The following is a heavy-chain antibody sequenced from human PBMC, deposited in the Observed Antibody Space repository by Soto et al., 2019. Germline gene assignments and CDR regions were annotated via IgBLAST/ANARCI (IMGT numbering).Heavy chain of an antibody. D-gene: IGHD6-6*01. Sequence: GGSLRLSCAASGFTFSSYSMNWVRQAPGKGLEWVSYISSSSSTIYYADSVKGRFTISRDNAKNSLYLQMNSLRAEDTAVYYCARVSSSFNNWFDPWGQGTLVTVSS. V-gene: IGHV3-48*01. CDR3: ARVSSSFNNWFDP. J-gene: IGHJ5*02. CDR1: GFTFSSYS. CDR2: ISSSSSTI.